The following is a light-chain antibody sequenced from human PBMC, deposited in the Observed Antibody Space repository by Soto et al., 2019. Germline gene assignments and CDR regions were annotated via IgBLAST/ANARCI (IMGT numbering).Light chain of an antibody. CDR2: EGS. CDR1: SSDVGSYNL. J-gene: IGLJ1*01. CDR3: CSYAGSSTFYV. Sequence: QYMLTQPASVSGSPGQSITISCTGTSSDVGSYNLVSWYQQHPGKAPKLMIYEGSKRPSGVSNRFSGSKSGNTASLTISGLQAEDEADYYCCSYAGSSTFYVFGTGTKVTVL. V-gene: IGLV2-23*01.